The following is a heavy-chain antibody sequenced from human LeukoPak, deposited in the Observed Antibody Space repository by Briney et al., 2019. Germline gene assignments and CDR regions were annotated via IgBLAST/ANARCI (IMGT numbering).Heavy chain of an antibody. J-gene: IGHJ4*02. V-gene: IGHV1-69*10. D-gene: IGHD6-19*01. CDR2: VTPTFNIR. CDR1: GGTFSSHG. CDR3: ARDLPSPVAGKNYFAS. Sequence: SVKVSCKASGGTFSSHGVSWVRQAPGQGVEWMGRVTPTFNIRNYAQKFQGRVTITADTSTSTGYMELSSLRSEDTALYYCARDLPSPVAGKNYFASWGQGTLVIVSS.